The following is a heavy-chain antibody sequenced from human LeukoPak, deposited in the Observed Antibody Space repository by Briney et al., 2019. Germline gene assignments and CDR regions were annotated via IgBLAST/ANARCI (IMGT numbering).Heavy chain of an antibody. CDR1: GFTFSSYS. J-gene: IGHJ4*02. V-gene: IGHV3-48*04. D-gene: IGHD2-21*01. Sequence: GGSLRLSCAASGFTFSSYSMNWVRQAPGKGLEWVSYISSSSSTIYYADSVKGRFTISRDNSKNSFYLQMSSLRAEDTGVFYCARDVAYSAFGYWGQGTLVTVSS. CDR2: ISSSSSTI. CDR3: ARDVAYSAFGY.